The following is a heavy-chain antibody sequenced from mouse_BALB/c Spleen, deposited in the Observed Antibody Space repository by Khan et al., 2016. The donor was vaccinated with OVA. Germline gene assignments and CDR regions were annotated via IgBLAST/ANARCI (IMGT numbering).Heavy chain of an antibody. D-gene: IGHD2-2*01. CDR2: IWGAGST. J-gene: IGHJ3*01. V-gene: IGHV2-3*01. CDR3: AIIYYGYYWFAY. CDR1: GFSLTNYG. Sequence: QVQLKESGPGLVAPSQSLSITCTVSGFSLTNYGVSWVRQPPGKGLEWLGVIWGAGSTNYHSALISRLSINKDNSKSQVFIKLNSLQTEDTATYYCAIIYYGYYWFAYWGQGTLVTVSA.